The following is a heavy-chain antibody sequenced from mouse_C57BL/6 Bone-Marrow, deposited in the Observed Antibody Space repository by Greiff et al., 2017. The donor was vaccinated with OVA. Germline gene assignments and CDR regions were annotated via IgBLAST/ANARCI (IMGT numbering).Heavy chain of an antibody. CDR3: TIHYYGRWFAY. V-gene: IGHV14-1*01. J-gene: IGHJ3*01. CDR1: GFNIKDYY. CDR2: IDPEDGDT. D-gene: IGHD1-1*01. Sequence: EVMLVESGAELVRPGASVKLSCTASGFNIKDYYMHWVKQRPEQGLEWIGRIDPEDGDTEYAPKFQGKATMTADTSSNTAYLQLSSLTSEDTAVYYCTIHYYGRWFAYWGQGTLVTVSA.